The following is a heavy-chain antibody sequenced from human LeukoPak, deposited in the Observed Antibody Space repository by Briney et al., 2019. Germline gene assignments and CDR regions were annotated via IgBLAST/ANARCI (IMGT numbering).Heavy chain of an antibody. Sequence: ASVKVSCKASGYTFTNYGISWVRQAPGQGLEWMGWISAYNDNTNYAQKLQGRVTMTTDTSTSTAYMELRSLRSDDTAVYYCARDPYYYGSGSYYKPSFDYWGQGTLVTVSS. CDR2: ISAYNDNT. CDR3: ARDPYYYGSGSYYKPSFDY. CDR1: GYTFTNYG. V-gene: IGHV1-18*01. D-gene: IGHD3-10*01. J-gene: IGHJ4*02.